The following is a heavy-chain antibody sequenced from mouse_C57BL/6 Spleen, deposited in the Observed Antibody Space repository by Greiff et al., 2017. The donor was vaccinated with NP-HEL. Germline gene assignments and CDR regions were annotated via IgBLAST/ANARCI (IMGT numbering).Heavy chain of an antibody. V-gene: IGHV1-69*01. Sequence: QVQLQQSGAELVMPGASVKLSCKASGYTFTSYWMHWVKQRPGQGLEWIGEIDPSDSYTNYNQKFKGKSTLTVDKSSSTAYMQLSSLTSEDSAVYYCARSRYYGSSLSWYFDVWGTGTTVTVSS. CDR2: IDPSDSYT. CDR3: ARSRYYGSSLSWYFDV. CDR1: GYTFTSYW. D-gene: IGHD1-1*01. J-gene: IGHJ1*03.